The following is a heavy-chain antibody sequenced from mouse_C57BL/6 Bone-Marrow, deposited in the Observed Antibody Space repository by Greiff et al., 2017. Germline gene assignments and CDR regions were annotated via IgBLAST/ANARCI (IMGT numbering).Heavy chain of an antibody. Sequence: QVHVKQPGAELVKPGASVKMSCKASGYTFTSYWITWVKQRPGQGLEWIGDIYPTSGRTNYNEKFKSKAILTVDTSSNTAYMQRSSLPAEDSAVFYCARSGPLGRSFDYWGQGTTLTVSS. CDR3: ARSGPLGRSFDY. D-gene: IGHD4-1*01. CDR1: GYTFTSYW. V-gene: IGHV1-55*01. CDR2: IYPTSGRT. J-gene: IGHJ2*01.